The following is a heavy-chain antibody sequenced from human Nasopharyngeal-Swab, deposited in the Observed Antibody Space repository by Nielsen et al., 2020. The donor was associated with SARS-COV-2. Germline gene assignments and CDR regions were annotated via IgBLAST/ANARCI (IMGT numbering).Heavy chain of an antibody. J-gene: IGHJ6*03. Sequence: VRQAPGKGLEWVSSITSSSSYIYYADSVKGRFTISRDNAKNTLFLQMDSLSAEDTAVFYCAKDRGDSGEFEYYYYMDVWGKGTTVTVSS. CDR2: ITSSSSYI. V-gene: IGHV3-21*06. CDR3: AKDRGDSGEFEYYYYMDV. D-gene: IGHD5-12*01.